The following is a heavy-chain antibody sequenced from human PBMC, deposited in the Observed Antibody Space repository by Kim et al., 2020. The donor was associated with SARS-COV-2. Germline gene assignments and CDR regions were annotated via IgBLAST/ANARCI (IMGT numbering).Heavy chain of an antibody. CDR3: ARVGKAVAGYYYYYYGMDV. V-gene: IGHV3-30*07. D-gene: IGHD6-19*01. J-gene: IGHJ6*02. Sequence: GRFTISRDNSKNTLYLQMNSLRAEDTAVYYCARVGKAVAGYYYYYYGMDVWGQGTTVTVSS.